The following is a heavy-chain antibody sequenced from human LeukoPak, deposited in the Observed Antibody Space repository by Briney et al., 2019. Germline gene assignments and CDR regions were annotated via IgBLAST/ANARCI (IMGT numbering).Heavy chain of an antibody. Sequence: GASVKVSCKASGYTFTSYAMNWVRQATGQGLEWMGWMNPNSGNTGYAQKFQGRVTMTRNTSISTAYMELSSLRSEDTAVYYCARGVRGWFGGQYYFDYWGQGTLVTVSS. CDR2: MNPNSGNT. CDR1: GYTFTSYA. CDR3: ARGVRGWFGGQYYFDY. D-gene: IGHD3-10*01. J-gene: IGHJ4*02. V-gene: IGHV1-8*02.